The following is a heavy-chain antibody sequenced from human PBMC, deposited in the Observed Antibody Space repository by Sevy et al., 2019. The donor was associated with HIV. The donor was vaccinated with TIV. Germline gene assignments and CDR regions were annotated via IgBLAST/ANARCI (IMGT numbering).Heavy chain of an antibody. J-gene: IGHJ5*02. CDR2: FDPQYGET. D-gene: IGHD2-15*01. Sequence: ASVKVSCKVSGYTLTKLSIHWVRQAPGKGLELMGDFDPQYGETIYAQKFQGRLTMTEDTSPDTAFMELSSLTPEDTAVYYCTAVGLRYFSGSSSYQGDWFDPWGQGTLVTVSS. V-gene: IGHV1-24*01. CDR1: GYTLTKLS. CDR3: TAVGLRYFSGSSSYQGDWFDP.